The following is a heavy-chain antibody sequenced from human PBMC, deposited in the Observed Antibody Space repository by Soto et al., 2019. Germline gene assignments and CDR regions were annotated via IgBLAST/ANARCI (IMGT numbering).Heavy chain of an antibody. CDR3: AKELAILGKGAFDM. Sequence: EVHLLESGGGLVQPGGSLTLSCAASGFTFSSYAMSWVRQAPGKGLEWVSAISGGGGDTTYYADSVKGRLIISKDNSKNTLYLQMSSLRAEDTDVYYCAKELAILGKGAFDMWGQGTMVTVSS. CDR1: GFTFSSYA. V-gene: IGHV3-23*01. CDR2: ISGGGGDTT. J-gene: IGHJ3*02. D-gene: IGHD3-3*02.